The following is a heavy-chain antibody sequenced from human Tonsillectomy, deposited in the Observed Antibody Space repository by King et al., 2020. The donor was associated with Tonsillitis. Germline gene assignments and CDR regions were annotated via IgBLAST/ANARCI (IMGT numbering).Heavy chain of an antibody. V-gene: IGHV3-7*01. J-gene: IGHJ4*02. CDR1: GFTFSSYW. Sequence: VQLVESGGGLVQPGGSLRLSCAASGFTFSSYWMSWVRQAPGKGLEWVANIKQDGSEKYYVDSVKGRFTISRDNSKNSLYLQMNSLRAEDTAVYYCARVTLDRYSSSPSSDYWVRAALVTVSS. CDR2: IKQDGSEK. CDR3: ARVTLDRYSSSPSSDY. D-gene: IGHD6-13*01.